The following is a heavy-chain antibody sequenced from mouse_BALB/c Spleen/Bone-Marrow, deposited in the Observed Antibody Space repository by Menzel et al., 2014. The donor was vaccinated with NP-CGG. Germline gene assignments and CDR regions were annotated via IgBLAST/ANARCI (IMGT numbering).Heavy chain of an antibody. D-gene: IGHD1-1*01. V-gene: IGHV14-3*02. CDR2: IDPANGNT. CDR1: GFNIEDTY. J-gene: IGHJ2*01. CDR3: ASYYYGHYFDY. Sequence: SGAELVKPGASVKLSCTASGFNIEDTYMHWVKQRPEQGLEWIGRIDPANGNTKYDPKFQGKATITADTSSNTAYLQLSSLTSEDTAVYYCASYYYGHYFDYWGQGTTLTVSS.